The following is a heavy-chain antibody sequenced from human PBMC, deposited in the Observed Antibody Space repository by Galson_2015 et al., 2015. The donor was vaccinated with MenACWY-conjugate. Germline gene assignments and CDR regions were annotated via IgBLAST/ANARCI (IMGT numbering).Heavy chain of an antibody. D-gene: IGHD1-26*01. CDR3: ATGPSTVGATPY. CDR2: ISSNGGST. CDR1: GFTFSSYA. Sequence: SLRLSCAASGFTFSSYAMHWVRQAPGKGLEYVSAISSNGGSTYYANSVKGRFTISRDNSKNTLYLQMGSLRAEDMAVYYCATGPSTVGATPYWGQGTLVTVSS. J-gene: IGHJ4*02. V-gene: IGHV3-64*01.